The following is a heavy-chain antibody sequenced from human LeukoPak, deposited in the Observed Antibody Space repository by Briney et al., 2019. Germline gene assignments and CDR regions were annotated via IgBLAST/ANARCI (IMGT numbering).Heavy chain of an antibody. Sequence: ASVKVSCKASGYTFTGYYMHWVRQAPGQGLEWMGWINPNSGGTNYARKFQGRVTMTRDTSNSTAYMELSRLRSDDTAVYYCARDLSITMVRGVISLGYWGQGTLVTVSS. J-gene: IGHJ4*02. CDR1: GYTFTGYY. D-gene: IGHD3-10*01. V-gene: IGHV1-2*02. CDR2: INPNSGGT. CDR3: ARDLSITMVRGVISLGY.